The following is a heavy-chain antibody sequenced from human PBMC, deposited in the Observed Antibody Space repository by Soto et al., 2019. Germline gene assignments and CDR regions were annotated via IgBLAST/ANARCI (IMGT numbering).Heavy chain of an antibody. Sequence: SETLSLTCAVSGGSISSSNWWSWVRQPPGKGLEWIGEIYHSGSTNYNPSLKSRVTISVDKSKNQFSLKLTSVTAADTAVYYCGRAHRDLQQLVHYYYSMDVWGQGTTVTVSS. J-gene: IGHJ6*02. D-gene: IGHD6-13*01. CDR1: GGSISSSNW. CDR2: IYHSGST. CDR3: GRAHRDLQQLVHYYYSMDV. V-gene: IGHV4-4*02.